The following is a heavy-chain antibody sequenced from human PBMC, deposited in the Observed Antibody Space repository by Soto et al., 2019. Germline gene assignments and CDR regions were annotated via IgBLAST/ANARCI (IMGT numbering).Heavy chain of an antibody. CDR1: GFTFSSYA. CDR3: ASLYDYVWGSYHNPPYLAY. D-gene: IGHD3-16*02. V-gene: IGHV3-30-3*01. J-gene: IGHJ4*02. Sequence: GGSLRLSCAASGFTFSSYAMHWVRQAPGKGLEWVAVISYDGSNKYYADSVKGRFTISRDNSKNTLYLQMNSLRAEDTAVYYCASLYDYVWGSYHNPPYLAYWGQGTLVTVSS. CDR2: ISYDGSNK.